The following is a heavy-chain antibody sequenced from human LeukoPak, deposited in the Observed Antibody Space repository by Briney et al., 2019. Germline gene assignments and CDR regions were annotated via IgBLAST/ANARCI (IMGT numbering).Heavy chain of an antibody. CDR3: ARWYSINGMDV. D-gene: IGHD4-11*01. Sequence: SQTLSLTCAVSGDSVSSDSAAWSWIRQSPSRGLQWLGRTYYRSKWYNDYAVSVKSRITINPDTSKNQFSLQLNSVTPEDTAVYYCARWYSINGMDVWGQGTTVTVSS. J-gene: IGHJ6*02. CDR2: TYYRSKWYN. CDR1: GDSVSSDSAA. V-gene: IGHV6-1*01.